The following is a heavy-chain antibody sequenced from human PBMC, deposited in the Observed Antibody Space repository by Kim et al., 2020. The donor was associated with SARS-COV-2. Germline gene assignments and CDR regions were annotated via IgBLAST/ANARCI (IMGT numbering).Heavy chain of an antibody. V-gene: IGHV3-48*02. J-gene: IGHJ3*02. Sequence: GGSLRLSCATSGFPFSAYDMTWVRRAPGKGLEWLSSITTSSTTTYYANSVKGRFTISRDNAKNSLYLQMNSLRDEDTALYYCVRDRMGGAFDIWGQGTMVTVSS. CDR2: ITTSSTTT. CDR1: GFPFSAYD. D-gene: IGHD3-16*01. CDR3: VRDRMGGAFDI.